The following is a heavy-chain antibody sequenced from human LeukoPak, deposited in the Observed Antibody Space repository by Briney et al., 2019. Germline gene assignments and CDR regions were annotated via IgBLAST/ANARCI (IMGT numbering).Heavy chain of an antibody. CDR3: ARFGTTTSD. CDR2: TA. J-gene: IGHJ4*02. V-gene: IGHV1-69*01. Sequence: TANYAQKFQGRVTITADESTSTAYMELSSLRSEDTAVYYCARFGTTTSDWGQGTLVTVSS. D-gene: IGHD4-17*01.